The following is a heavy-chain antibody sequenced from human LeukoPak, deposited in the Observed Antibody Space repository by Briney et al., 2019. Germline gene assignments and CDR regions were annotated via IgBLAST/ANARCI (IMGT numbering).Heavy chain of an antibody. V-gene: IGHV3-7*01. J-gene: IGHJ6*02. CDR1: GFTFSSYW. Sequence: PGGSLRLSCAASGFTFSSYWMNWARQAPGKGLEWVASINHNGNVNYYVDSVKGRFTISRDNSKNTLYVQMNSLRAEDTAVYYCARIGENNYYYGMDVWGQGTTVTVSS. D-gene: IGHD1/OR15-1a*01. CDR3: ARIGENNYYYGMDV. CDR2: INHNGNVN.